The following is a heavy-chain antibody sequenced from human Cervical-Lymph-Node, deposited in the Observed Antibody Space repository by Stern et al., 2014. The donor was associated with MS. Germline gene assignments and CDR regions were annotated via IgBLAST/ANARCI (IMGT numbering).Heavy chain of an antibody. Sequence: VQLVQSGAEVKKPGSSVKVSCKASGGSFSMDSISWVRQAPGQGLEWMGGVTPMFGTSNYAQKFQGRVTTTADVSTSTAYMELTSLRSEDTAVYFCARDQGGIADSWGQGTLVIVSS. J-gene: IGHJ4*02. CDR3: ARDQGGIADS. CDR1: GGSFSMDS. CDR2: VTPMFGTS. D-gene: IGHD6-13*01. V-gene: IGHV1-69*01.